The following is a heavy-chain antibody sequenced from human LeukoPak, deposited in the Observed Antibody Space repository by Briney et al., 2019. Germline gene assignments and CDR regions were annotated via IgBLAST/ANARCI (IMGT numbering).Heavy chain of an antibody. V-gene: IGHV4-4*07. CDR2: IYTSGST. Sequence: SETLSLTCTVSGGSISSYYWSWIQQPAGKGLEWIGRIYTSGSTNHNPSLKSRVTMSVDTSKNQFSLKLSSVTAADTAVYYCARDQTAAAGTKWFDPWGQGTLVTVSS. D-gene: IGHD6-13*01. CDR3: ARDQTAAAGTKWFDP. J-gene: IGHJ5*02. CDR1: GGSISSYY.